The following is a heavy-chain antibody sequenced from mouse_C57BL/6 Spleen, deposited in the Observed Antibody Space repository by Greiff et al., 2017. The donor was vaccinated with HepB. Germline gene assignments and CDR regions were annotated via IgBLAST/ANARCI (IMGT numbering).Heavy chain of an antibody. CDR1: GYTFIDYY. Sequence: EVQLQQSGPELVKPGASVKISCKASGYTFIDYYMNWVKQSHGKSLEWIGDINPNNGGTSYNQKFKGKATLTVDKSSSTAYMELRSLTSEDSAVYYCATVVAYYLDYWGQGTTLTVSS. CDR3: ATVVAYYLDY. J-gene: IGHJ2*01. D-gene: IGHD1-1*01. V-gene: IGHV1-26*01. CDR2: INPNNGGT.